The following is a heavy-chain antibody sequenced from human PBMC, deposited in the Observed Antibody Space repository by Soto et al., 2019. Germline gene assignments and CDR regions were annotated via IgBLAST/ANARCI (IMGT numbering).Heavy chain of an antibody. CDR1: GGSISSSNW. D-gene: IGHD6-13*01. Sequence: QVQLQESGPGLVKPSGTLSLTCAVSGGSISSSNWWSWVRQPPGKGLEWIGEIYHSGSTNYNPSLKSRVTLSVDKSKNHFSPKLSSVTAADTAVYYCARAAMGGSSWPFDYWGQGTLVTVSS. V-gene: IGHV4-4*02. J-gene: IGHJ4*02. CDR2: IYHSGST. CDR3: ARAAMGGSSWPFDY.